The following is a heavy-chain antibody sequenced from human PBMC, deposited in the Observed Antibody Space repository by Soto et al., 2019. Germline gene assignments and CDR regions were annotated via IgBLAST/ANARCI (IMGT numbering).Heavy chain of an antibody. Sequence: PSETLSLTCAVYGGSFSGYYCSWIRQPPGKGLEWSGEINHSVSTNYNPSLKSRVTISVDTAKNQFSLKLSSVTAADTAVYYCARKVPHYYGSGSSNNTCFEPWGKGTLVTVSS. V-gene: IGHV4-34*01. CDR1: GGSFSGYY. J-gene: IGHJ5*02. CDR2: INHSVST. CDR3: ARKVPHYYGSGSSNNTCFEP. D-gene: IGHD3-10*01.